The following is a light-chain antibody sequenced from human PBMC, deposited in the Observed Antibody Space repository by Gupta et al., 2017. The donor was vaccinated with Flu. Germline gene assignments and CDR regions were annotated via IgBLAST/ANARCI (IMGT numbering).Light chain of an antibody. V-gene: IGLV1-44*01. J-gene: IGLJ1*01. CDR2: GNN. CDR3: AAWDDSLNGHYV. CDR1: SSNIGSNT. Sequence: QSVLAQPPSASGTPGQRVTISCSGSSSNIGSNTVNWYQQVPGTAPKLLIYGNNQRPSGVPDRFSGSKSGTSASLAISGLQSEDEAGYYCAAWDDSLNGHYVFGTGTKVTGL.